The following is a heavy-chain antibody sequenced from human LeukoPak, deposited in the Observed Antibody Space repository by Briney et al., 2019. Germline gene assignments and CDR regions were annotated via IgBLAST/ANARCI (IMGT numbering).Heavy chain of an antibody. CDR1: GFTFSSYG. J-gene: IGHJ5*02. CDR2: ISYDGSNK. D-gene: IGHD2-21*02. V-gene: IGHV3-30*18. CDR3: AKVGRVAYCGGDCYSFWFDP. Sequence: GRSLRLSCAASGFTFSSYGMHWVRQAPGKGLEWVAVISYDGSNKYYADSVKGRFTISRDNSKNTLYLQMNSLRAEDTAVYYCAKVGRVAYCGGDCYSFWFDPWGQGTLVTVSS.